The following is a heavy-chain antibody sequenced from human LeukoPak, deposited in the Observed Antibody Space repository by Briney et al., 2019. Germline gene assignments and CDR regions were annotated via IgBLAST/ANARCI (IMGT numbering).Heavy chain of an antibody. Sequence: GRSLRLSCAASGFTFDDYAMHWVRQAPGKGLEWVSGTSWNSGSVGYADSVKGRFTISRDNAKNSLYLQMNSLRAEDTALYYCAAQIDAFDIWGQGTMVTVSS. V-gene: IGHV3-9*01. CDR3: AAQIDAFDI. CDR1: GFTFDDYA. J-gene: IGHJ3*02. CDR2: TSWNSGSV.